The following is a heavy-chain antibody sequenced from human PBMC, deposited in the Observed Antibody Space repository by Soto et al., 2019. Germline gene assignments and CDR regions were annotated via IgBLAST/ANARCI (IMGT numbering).Heavy chain of an antibody. V-gene: IGHV3-23*01. Sequence: GGSLRLSCAASGFTFSSYAMSWVRQAPGKGLEWVSAISGSGGSTYYADSVKGRFTISRDNSKNTLYLQMNSLRAEDTAVYYCAKDLQWGDILTDFDYWGQGTLVTVSS. D-gene: IGHD3-9*01. CDR2: ISGSGGST. CDR3: AKDLQWGDILTDFDY. CDR1: GFTFSSYA. J-gene: IGHJ4*02.